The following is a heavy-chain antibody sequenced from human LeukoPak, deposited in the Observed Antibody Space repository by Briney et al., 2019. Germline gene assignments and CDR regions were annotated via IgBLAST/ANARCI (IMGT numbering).Heavy chain of an antibody. CDR1: GFSVSSRA. D-gene: IGHD2-15*01. CDR3: AKDHPSDGWPTFEY. V-gene: IGHV3-23*01. J-gene: IGHJ4*02. CDR2: ITNNGGKT. Sequence: GGALRLSCAATGFSVSSRAMSWVRQAPGKGLEWLASITNNGGKTYYAASVKGRFTISRDEYQNTVSLAMSNLRVEDTAVYYCAKDHPSDGWPTFEYWGQGVRVTVSS.